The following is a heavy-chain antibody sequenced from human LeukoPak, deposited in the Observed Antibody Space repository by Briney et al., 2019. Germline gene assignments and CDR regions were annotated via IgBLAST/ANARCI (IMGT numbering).Heavy chain of an antibody. J-gene: IGHJ6*02. CDR3: AKGGYSGYDHDGGPIFYYYYGMDV. CDR1: GFTFSSYG. Sequence: GGSLRLSCAASGFTFSSYGMHWVRQAPGKGLEWVAVIPYDGSNKYYADSVKGRFTISRDNSKNTLYLQMNSLRAEDTAVYYCAKGGYSGYDHDGGPIFYYYYGMDVRGQGTTVTVSS. CDR2: IPYDGSNK. V-gene: IGHV3-30*18. D-gene: IGHD5-12*01.